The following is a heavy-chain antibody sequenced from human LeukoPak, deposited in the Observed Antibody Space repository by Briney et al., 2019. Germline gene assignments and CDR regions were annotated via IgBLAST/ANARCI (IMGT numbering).Heavy chain of an antibody. D-gene: IGHD5-12*01. CDR1: GGSFSGYY. J-gene: IGHJ4*02. V-gene: IGHV4-59*10. CDR3: ARVDIRTAFFDY. CDR2: IYSSGST. Sequence: SETLSLTCAVYGGSFSGYYWSWIRQPAGKGLEWIGRIYSSGSTGYNPSLKSRDTMSLDTSKNQFSLNLSSVTAADTAVYYCARVDIRTAFFDYWGQGTLVTVSS.